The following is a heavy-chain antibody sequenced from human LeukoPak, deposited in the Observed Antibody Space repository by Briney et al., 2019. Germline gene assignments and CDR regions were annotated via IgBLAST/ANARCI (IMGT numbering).Heavy chain of an antibody. J-gene: IGHJ4*02. CDR2: ISPGGSDT. CDR3: ANRGGYETMAAFDY. CDR1: GFTFNNYA. D-gene: IGHD3-10*01. Sequence: PGGSLRLSCAASGFTFNNYAMSWVRQAPGKGLEWVSAISPGGSDTYYADSLRGRFTISRDNSKKTLSLQMSSLRAEDSAVYYCANRGGYETMAAFDYWGQGTLVTVSS. V-gene: IGHV3-23*01.